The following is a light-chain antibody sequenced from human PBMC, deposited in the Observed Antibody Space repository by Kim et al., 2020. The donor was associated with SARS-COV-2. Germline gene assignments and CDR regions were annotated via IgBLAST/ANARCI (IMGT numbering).Light chain of an antibody. CDR3: NSRDSSGNHVV. J-gene: IGLJ2*01. CDR2: GKN. Sequence: GKTVRNTCQGDSLRSYYAIWYQQKPGQAPVLVIYGKNNRPSGIPDRFSGSSSGNTASLTITGAQAEDEADYYCNSRDSSGNHVVFGGGTQLTVL. CDR1: SLRSYY. V-gene: IGLV3-19*01.